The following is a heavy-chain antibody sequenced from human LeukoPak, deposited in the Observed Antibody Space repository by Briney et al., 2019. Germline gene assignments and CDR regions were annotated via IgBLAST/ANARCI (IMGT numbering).Heavy chain of an antibody. J-gene: IGHJ4*02. CDR1: GFTSSTHI. CDR3: ARDTFYCGSGTYYYHYFDY. D-gene: IGHD3-10*01. Sequence: GTSLRLSCAASGFTSSTHIMHWVRQAPGKGLEWVAGIWYDGRNKYYGDSVRGRFTISKDDSENTLYLQVNSLRAEDTAVYHCARDTFYCGSGTYYYHYFDYWGQGTLVTASS. CDR2: IWYDGRNK. V-gene: IGHV3-33*01.